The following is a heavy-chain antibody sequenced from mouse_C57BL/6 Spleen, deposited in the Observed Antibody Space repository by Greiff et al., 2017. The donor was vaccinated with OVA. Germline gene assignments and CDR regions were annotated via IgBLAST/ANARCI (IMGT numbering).Heavy chain of an antibody. CDR2: ISDGGSYT. D-gene: IGHD2-3*01. V-gene: IGHV5-4*01. CDR3: AREGDGYYGRSPHWYFDV. J-gene: IGHJ1*03. Sequence: EVKLEESGGGLVKPGGSLKLSCAASGFTFSSYAMSWVRQTPEKRLEWVATISDGGSYTYYPDNVKGRFTISRDNAKNNLYLQMSHLKSEDTAMYYCAREGDGYYGRSPHWYFDVWGTGTTVTVSS. CDR1: GFTFSSYA.